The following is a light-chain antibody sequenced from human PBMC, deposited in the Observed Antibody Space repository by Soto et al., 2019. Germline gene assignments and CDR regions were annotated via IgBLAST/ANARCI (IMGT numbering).Light chain of an antibody. CDR3: HQYDSSPLT. Sequence: EIVLTQSPGTLSLSPGERATLSCRASQNVSSSYLAWYQQKPGQAPRLLIYDASSRATGIPDRFSGSGSGTDFTLTISRLEPEDFAVYYCHQYDSSPLTFGGGTKVEIK. CDR2: DAS. CDR1: QNVSSSY. J-gene: IGKJ4*01. V-gene: IGKV3-20*01.